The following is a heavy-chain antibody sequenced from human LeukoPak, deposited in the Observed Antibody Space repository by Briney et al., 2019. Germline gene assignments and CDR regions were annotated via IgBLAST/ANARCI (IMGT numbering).Heavy chain of an antibody. D-gene: IGHD2-2*02. V-gene: IGHV4-34*01. CDR1: GGSFNGYY. CDR3: ASNIRSYYYYGMDV. Sequence: SETLSLTCAVYGGSFNGYYWSWIRQPPGKGLEWIGEINHSGSTNYNPSLKSRVTISVDTSKNQFSLKLSSVTAADTAVYYCASNIRSYYYYGMDVWGQGTTVTVSS. CDR2: INHSGST. J-gene: IGHJ6*02.